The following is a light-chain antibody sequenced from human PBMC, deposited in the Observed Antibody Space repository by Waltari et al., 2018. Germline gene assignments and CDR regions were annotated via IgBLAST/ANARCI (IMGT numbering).Light chain of an antibody. CDR2: QDS. J-gene: IGLJ2*01. CDR3: QAWDSSTVV. Sequence: SYELTQHPPVSFSPEQTAHIPCPGDTSGEKAACWYQQKPGQAPVLVIYQDSKRPSVIPERFSGSNSGNTATLTISGTQAMDEADYYCQAWDSSTVVFGGGTKLTVL. V-gene: IGLV3-1*01. CDR1: TSGEKA.